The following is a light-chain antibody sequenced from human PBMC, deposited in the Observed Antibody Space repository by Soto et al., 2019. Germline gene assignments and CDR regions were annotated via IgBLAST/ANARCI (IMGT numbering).Light chain of an antibody. CDR1: SSDVGRYNY. CDR2: DVL. J-gene: IGLJ2*01. Sequence: QSALTQPASVSGSPGQSITISCTGTSSDVGRYNYVSWYQQDPGKAPKLMIYDVLKRPSGVSDRFSGSKSGNTASLTISGLQAEDEADYYCSSYTSSSTVVFGGGTKLTVL. V-gene: IGLV2-14*01. CDR3: SSYTSSSTVV.